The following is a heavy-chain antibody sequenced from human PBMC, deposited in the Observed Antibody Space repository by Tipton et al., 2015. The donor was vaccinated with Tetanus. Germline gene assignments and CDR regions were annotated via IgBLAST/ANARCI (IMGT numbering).Heavy chain of an antibody. V-gene: IGHV4-30-4*01. D-gene: IGHD2/OR15-2a*01. J-gene: IGHJ4*02. CDR1: GASFSSGDYY. CDR3: ARAAGFLGLTHDF. Sequence: TLSLTCTVSGASFSSGDYYWSWIRKPPGKDLEWIGYIYQTGSTYYNPSLKGRVTISMDRSNTQFSLRLYSLTGTDTAVYYCARAAGFLGLTHDFGGRGTLVSVSS. CDR2: IYQTGST.